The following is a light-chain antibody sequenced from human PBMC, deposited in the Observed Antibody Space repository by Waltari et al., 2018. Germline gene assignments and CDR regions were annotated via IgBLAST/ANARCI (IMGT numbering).Light chain of an antibody. CDR3: HQYDTSPQT. CDR2: DSC. V-gene: IGKV3-20*01. Sequence: ASQKIQGASLAWYQQRPGQAPRLLIYDSCIRATGIPDRFSGSGSGADFTLTISSLAPEDSAVYFCHQYDTSPQTFGQGTKVSIK. CDR1: QKIQGAS. J-gene: IGKJ1*01.